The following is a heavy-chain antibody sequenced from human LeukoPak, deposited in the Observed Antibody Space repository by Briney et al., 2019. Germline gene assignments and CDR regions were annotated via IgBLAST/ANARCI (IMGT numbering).Heavy chain of an antibody. CDR2: IYHSGST. V-gene: IGHV4-30-2*01. J-gene: IGHJ4*02. CDR1: GGSISSGGYS. D-gene: IGHD1-26*01. CDR3: ARVRGSREFDY. Sequence: SETLTLTCAVSGGSISSGGYSWSWIRQPPGKGLEWIGYIYHSGSTYYNPSLKSRVTISVDRSKNQFSLKLSSVTAADTAVYYCARVRGSREFDYWGQGTLVTVSS.